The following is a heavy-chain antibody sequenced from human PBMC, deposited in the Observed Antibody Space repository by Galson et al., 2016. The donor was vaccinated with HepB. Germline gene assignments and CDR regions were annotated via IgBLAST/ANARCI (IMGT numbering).Heavy chain of an antibody. CDR2: IFYSGNT. CDR3: ARDHCTGGVCYSSPWYYGLDV. V-gene: IGHV4-39*02. D-gene: IGHD2-8*02. CDR1: GVSISSRSSF. J-gene: IGHJ6*02. Sequence: ETLSLTCTVSGVSISSRSSFWGWIRQPPGEGLEWIGNIFYSGNTYYNPSLESRVTMSVDMSKNRFSLRLISVTAADTALYYCARDHCTGGVCYSSPWYYGLDVWGQGTTVTVSS.